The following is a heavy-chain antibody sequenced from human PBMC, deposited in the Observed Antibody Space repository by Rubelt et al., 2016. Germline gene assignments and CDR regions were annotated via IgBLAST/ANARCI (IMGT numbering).Heavy chain of an antibody. CDR1: GYTFPNYA. D-gene: IGHD3-22*01. CDR2: INAGSDNT. Sequence: QVRLVQSGAEVKKPGASVKVSCKASGYTFPNYAMHWLRQAPGQRLEWTGWINAGSDNTKSSKKFQGRVTITRDTSASTAYMELSSLRSEDTAVYYCARDGPYYDSSGSSYYYYGMDVWGQGTTVTVSS. V-gene: IGHV1-3*01. CDR3: ARDGPYYDSSGSSYYYYGMDV. J-gene: IGHJ6*02.